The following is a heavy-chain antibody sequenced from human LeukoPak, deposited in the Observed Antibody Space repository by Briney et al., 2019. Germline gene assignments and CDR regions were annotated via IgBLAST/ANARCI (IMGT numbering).Heavy chain of an antibody. D-gene: IGHD2-21*02. CDR1: GFTFSSYS. CDR3: ARVLPYCGGDCYSDY. CDR2: ISSSSSTI. Sequence: GGSLRLSCAASGFTFSSYSMNWVRQAPGKGLEWVSYISSSSSTIYYADSVKGRFTISRDNAKNSLYLQMNSLRAEDTAVYYCARVLPYCGGDCYSDYWGQGTLVTVSS. V-gene: IGHV3-48*01. J-gene: IGHJ4*02.